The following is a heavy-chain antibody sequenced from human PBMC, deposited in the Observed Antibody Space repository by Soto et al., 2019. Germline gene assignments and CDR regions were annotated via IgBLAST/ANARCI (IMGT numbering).Heavy chain of an antibody. CDR2: IYPGDSDT. Sequence: EVQLVQSGAEVKKPGESLKISCKGSGYSFTSYWIGWVRQMPGKGLEWMGIIYPGDSDTRYSPSFQGQVTISGDKSISTAYLRWSSLKASDTAMYYCAGGGVRGVITRSRDYYGMDVWGQGSTVTVSS. CDR3: AGGGVRGVITRSRDYYGMDV. D-gene: IGHD3-10*01. V-gene: IGHV5-51*01. J-gene: IGHJ6*02. CDR1: GYSFTSYW.